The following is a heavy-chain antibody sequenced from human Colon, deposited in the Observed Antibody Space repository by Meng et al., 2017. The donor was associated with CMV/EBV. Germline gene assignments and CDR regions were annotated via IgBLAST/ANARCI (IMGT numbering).Heavy chain of an antibody. CDR1: GFTFSSYG. J-gene: IGHJ6*02. CDR2: IWFDGSNE. Sequence: GGSLRPSWVGSGFTFSSYGLHWVRQAPGKGLEWVAVIWFDGSNEYYADSVKGRFSISRDNTKNTLYLQMNNLRAEDTAVYYCAKNLNYYFYYGMDVWGQGTTVTVSS. CDR3: AKNLNYYFYYGMDV. V-gene: IGHV3-33*06.